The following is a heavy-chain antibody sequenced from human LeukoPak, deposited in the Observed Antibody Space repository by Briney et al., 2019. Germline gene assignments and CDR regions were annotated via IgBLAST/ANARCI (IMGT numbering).Heavy chain of an antibody. CDR1: GGTFSDYR. V-gene: IGHV1-69*01. J-gene: IGHJ3*02. CDR3: VSYCTNSICYLALGGFEI. D-gene: IGHD1-26*01. CDR2: IIQFFGTA. Sequence: ASVKVSCKASGGTFSDYRINWVRQAPGHGLEWLGGIIQFFGTANYTQKFQGRVTFIAEEATSTAYIEVSSLSSEDTAVYYCVSYCTNSICYLALGGFEIWGQGTMVIVSS.